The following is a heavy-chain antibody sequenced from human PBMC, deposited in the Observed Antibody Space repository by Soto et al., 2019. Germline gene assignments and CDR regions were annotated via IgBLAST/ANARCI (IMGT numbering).Heavy chain of an antibody. CDR2: IYYSGIT. CDR3: ARSNSGYYKWFDP. J-gene: IGHJ5*02. Sequence: SETLSLTCTVSGDSISSSNYYWGWIRRPPGKGLEWIANIYYSGITYCNPSLKSRVAISVDTSKNQFSLKLSSVSAADTAIYYCARSNSGYYKWFDPWGQGTLVTVSS. D-gene: IGHD3-22*01. CDR1: GDSISSSNYY. V-gene: IGHV4-39*01.